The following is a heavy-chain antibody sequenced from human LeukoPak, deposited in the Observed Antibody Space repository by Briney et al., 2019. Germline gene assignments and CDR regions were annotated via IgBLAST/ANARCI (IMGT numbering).Heavy chain of an antibody. CDR3: ARTYFYDSGTSSGWGQFDY. CDR2: IKEDGSAK. V-gene: IGHV3-7*03. D-gene: IGHD3-10*01. CDR1: GFTFSSYS. J-gene: IGHJ4*02. Sequence: GGSLRLSCAASGFTFSSYSMSWVRQAPGKGLEWVANIKEDGSAKYYVDSVKGRFTISRDNAKNSLYLHMNSLRAEDTAVCYCARTYFYDSGTSSGWGQFDYWGQGTLVTVSS.